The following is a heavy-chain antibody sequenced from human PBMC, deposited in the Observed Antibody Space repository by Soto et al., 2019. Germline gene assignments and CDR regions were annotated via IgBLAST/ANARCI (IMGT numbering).Heavy chain of an antibody. V-gene: IGHV4-31*03. CDR2: IYYSGYT. Sequence: QVQLQESGPGLVKPSQTLSLTCTVSGDSISSGDYYWSWIRKHPGKGLEWIGYIYYSGYTYYNPSLESXVTXSXATSKNQFSLRLTSVNAADTAVYYCASAVQTVLLRTWGQGTLVTVSS. CDR1: GDSISSGDYY. D-gene: IGHD3-16*01. CDR3: ASAVQTVLLRT. J-gene: IGHJ4*02.